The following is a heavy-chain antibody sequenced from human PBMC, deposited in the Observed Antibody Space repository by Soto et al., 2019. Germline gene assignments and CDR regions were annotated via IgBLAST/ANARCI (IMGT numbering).Heavy chain of an antibody. CDR1: GFTFGDYA. Sequence: LRLSCTGSGFTFGDYAVSWFRQAPGKGLECVGFIRSKAYGETTDYAASVKGRFTISRDDSRTIAYLRMNSLKTEDTATYYCSRGFYANTSYPRFDFWGQGTLVTV. CDR3: SRGFYANTSYPRFDF. J-gene: IGHJ4*02. CDR2: IRSKAYGETT. V-gene: IGHV3-49*03. D-gene: IGHD2-21*01.